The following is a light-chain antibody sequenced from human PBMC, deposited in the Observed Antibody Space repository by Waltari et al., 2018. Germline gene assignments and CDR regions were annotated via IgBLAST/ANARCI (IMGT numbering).Light chain of an antibody. J-gene: IGKJ4*01. V-gene: IGKV3-11*01. CDR1: QSVANF. CDR2: DVS. CDR3: QQRNKWPLT. Sequence: DIVLTQSPATLSLSPGERATLSCRARQSVANFLAWYQQKPGQAPRLLIYDVSNRATDIPARFSGSGFATDFTLTISDVEPEDIAVYYCQQRNKWPLTFGGGTKVEIK.